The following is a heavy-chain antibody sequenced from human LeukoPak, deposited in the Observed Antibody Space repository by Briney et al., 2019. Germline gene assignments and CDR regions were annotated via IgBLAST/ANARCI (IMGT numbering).Heavy chain of an antibody. J-gene: IGHJ6*03. Sequence: PSQTLSLTCTVSGGSISSGSYYWSWIRQPAGKGLEWIGRIYTSGSTNYNPSLKSRVTISVDTSKNQFSLKLSSATAADTAVYYCARAYKETISLNYYYYMDVWGKGTTVTVSS. CDR3: ARAYKETISLNYYYYMDV. CDR2: IYTSGST. D-gene: IGHD1-1*01. V-gene: IGHV4-61*02. CDR1: GGSISSGSYY.